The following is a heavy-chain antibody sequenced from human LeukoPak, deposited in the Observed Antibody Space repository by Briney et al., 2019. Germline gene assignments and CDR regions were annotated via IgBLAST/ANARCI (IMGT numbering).Heavy chain of an antibody. CDR1: ASTFSSYG. J-gene: IGHJ3*02. D-gene: IGHD6-6*01. CDR3: ANPMLEYSSSSRALGAFDI. Sequence: GRSLRLSCAPSASTFSSYGTRWVRQAPGKGLEWVAFIRYDGSNKYYADSVKGRFTISRDNSKNTLYLQMNSLRAEDTAVYYCANPMLEYSSSSRALGAFDIWGQGTMVTVSS. V-gene: IGHV3-30*02. CDR2: IRYDGSNK.